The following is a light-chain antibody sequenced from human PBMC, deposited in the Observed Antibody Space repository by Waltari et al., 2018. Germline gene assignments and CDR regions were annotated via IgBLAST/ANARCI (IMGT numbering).Light chain of an antibody. J-gene: IGLJ2*01. CDR3: NSYTATNILV. Sequence: QSALTQPASVSGSPGQSITISCTGTSSDVGAYYHVSWYQQRPGKAPKLMIYDVSSRPSGVSNLFSGSKSGNTASLTISGLQPEDEADYYCNSYTATNILVFGGGTKVTVL. CDR2: DVS. V-gene: IGLV2-14*03. CDR1: SSDVGAYYH.